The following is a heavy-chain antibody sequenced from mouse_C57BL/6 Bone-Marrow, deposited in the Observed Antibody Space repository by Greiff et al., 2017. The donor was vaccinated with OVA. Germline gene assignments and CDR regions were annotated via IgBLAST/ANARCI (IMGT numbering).Heavy chain of an antibody. CDR2: IYPGDGDT. CDR3: ARNYGSSSSYFDV. V-gene: IGHV1-80*01. Sequence: QVQLKESGAELVKPGASVKISCKASGYAFSSYWMNWVKQRPGKGLEWIGQIYPGDGDTNYNGKFKGKATLTADKSSSTAYMQLSSLTSEDSAVYFCARNYGSSSSYFDVWGTGTTVTVSS. J-gene: IGHJ1*03. D-gene: IGHD1-1*01. CDR1: GYAFSSYW.